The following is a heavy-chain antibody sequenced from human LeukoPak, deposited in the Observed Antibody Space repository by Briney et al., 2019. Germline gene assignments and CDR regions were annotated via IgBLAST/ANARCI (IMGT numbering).Heavy chain of an antibody. Sequence: SETLSLTCAVYGGSFSGYYWSWIRQPPGKGLEWIGEINHSGSTNYNPSLKSQVTISVDTSKNQFSLKLSSVTAADTAVYYCASRRYYDSSGPEGYYYYMDVWGKGTTVTISS. J-gene: IGHJ6*03. CDR1: GGSFSGYY. CDR3: ASRRYYDSSGPEGYYYYMDV. D-gene: IGHD3-22*01. CDR2: INHSGST. V-gene: IGHV4-34*01.